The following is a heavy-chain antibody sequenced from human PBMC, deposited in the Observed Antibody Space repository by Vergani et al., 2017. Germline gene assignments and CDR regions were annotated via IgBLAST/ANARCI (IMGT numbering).Heavy chain of an antibody. CDR3: ASHPSSSGYYYYMDV. CDR1: GGTFSSYA. Sequence: QVQLVQSGAEVKKPGSSVKVSCKASGGTFSSYAISWVRQAPGQGLEWMGRIIPILGIANYAQKFQGRVTITADESTSTAYMELSSLRSEDTAVYYCASHPSSSGYYYYMDVWGTGTTVTVSS. J-gene: IGHJ6*03. V-gene: IGHV1-69*09. CDR2: IIPILGIA. D-gene: IGHD6-6*01.